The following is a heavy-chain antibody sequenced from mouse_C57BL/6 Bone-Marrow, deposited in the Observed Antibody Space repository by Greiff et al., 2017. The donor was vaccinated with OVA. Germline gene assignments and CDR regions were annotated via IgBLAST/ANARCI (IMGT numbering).Heavy chain of an antibody. CDR3: AREPYYSNYGLDY. Sequence: VKVVESGAELARPGASVKLSCKASGYTFTSSGISWVKQRPGQGLEWIGVIYPRRGNTYYNEKFKGKATLTADKSSSTAYMELRSLTSEDSAVDVGAREPYYSNYGLDYWGQGTALTVTA. CDR1: GYTFTSSG. J-gene: IGHJ2*01. CDR2: IYPRRGNT. V-gene: IGHV1-81*01. D-gene: IGHD2-5*01.